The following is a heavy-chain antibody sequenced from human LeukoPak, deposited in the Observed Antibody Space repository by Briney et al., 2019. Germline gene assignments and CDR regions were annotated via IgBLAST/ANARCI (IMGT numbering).Heavy chain of an antibody. CDR3: AREQYYCDSSGYPKYFDY. CDR2: STPIFGTA. Sequence: SVKVSRKASVGIFSSYVLSWVRQAPGQGLEWMGRSTPIFGTANYAQKFQGRVTISTDESTSTASMELSSLRSEDTAVYYCAREQYYCDSSGYPKYFDYWGEGTLVTVSS. V-gene: IGHV1-69*05. J-gene: IGHJ4*02. CDR1: VGIFSSYV. D-gene: IGHD3-22*01.